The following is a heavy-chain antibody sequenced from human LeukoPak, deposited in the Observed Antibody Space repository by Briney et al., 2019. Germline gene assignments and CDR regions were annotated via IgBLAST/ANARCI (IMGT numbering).Heavy chain of an antibody. CDR1: GYTFPGYY. V-gene: IGHV1-2*02. CDR2: LNPNSGGT. J-gene: IGHJ4*02. CDR3: AREGIAAAVNFHPFDS. Sequence: ASVKVSCKASGYTFPGYYMHWVRQAPGQGLQWMGWLNPNSGGTNYAQELQDRVNMTRDTSISTAYMELSRLRSDDTAVYYCAREGIAAAVNFHPFDSWGQGTLVTVSS. D-gene: IGHD6-13*01.